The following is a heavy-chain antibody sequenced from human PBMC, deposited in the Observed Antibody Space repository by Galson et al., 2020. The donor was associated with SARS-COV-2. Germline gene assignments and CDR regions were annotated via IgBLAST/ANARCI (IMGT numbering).Heavy chain of an antibody. CDR2: VNPISGGT. J-gene: IGHJ4*02. V-gene: IGHV1-2*02. CDR1: GYRFTDFY. CDR3: GRVPLFYYGSESYSDY. D-gene: IGHD3-10*01. Sequence: ASVKVSCKASGYRFTDFYIHWVRQAPGQGLEWMGWVNPISGGTNYAQKFQGRVTMTRDTSITTAYMDLSRLTSDDTAVYYCGRVPLFYYGSESYSDYWGQGTLVTVSS.